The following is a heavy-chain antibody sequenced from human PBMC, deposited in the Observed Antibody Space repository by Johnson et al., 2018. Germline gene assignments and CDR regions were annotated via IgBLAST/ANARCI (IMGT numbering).Heavy chain of an antibody. CDR2: IDSTGGRT. J-gene: IGHJ2*01. CDR3: ARRTAADYVNDQHWYFAL. V-gene: IGHV3-64*02. D-gene: IGHD3-10*02. CDR1: GFIFSSYA. Sequence: VQLVESGEGLVQPGGSLRLSCAASGFIFSSYAMHWVRQASGKGLEYVSAIDSTGGRTFYADSVKGRFTISRDNSKDTLYLQRDSLKDEDMVVSYCARRTAADYVNDQHWYFALWGRGTLVTVSS.